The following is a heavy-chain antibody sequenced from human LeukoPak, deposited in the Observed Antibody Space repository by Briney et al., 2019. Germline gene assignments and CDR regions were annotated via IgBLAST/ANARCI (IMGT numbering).Heavy chain of an antibody. Sequence: VASVKVSCKASGYTFTSYYMHWVRQAPGQGLEWTGIINPSGGSTSYAQKFQGRVTMTRDTSTSTVYMELSSLRSEDTAVYYCARDRVYDYVWGSYRSLPDYWGQGTLVTVSS. CDR3: ARDRVYDYVWGSYRSLPDY. CDR1: GYTFTSYY. V-gene: IGHV1-46*01. J-gene: IGHJ4*02. D-gene: IGHD3-16*02. CDR2: INPSGGST.